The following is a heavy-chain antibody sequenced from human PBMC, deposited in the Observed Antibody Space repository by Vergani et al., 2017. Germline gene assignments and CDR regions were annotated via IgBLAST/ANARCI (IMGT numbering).Heavy chain of an antibody. CDR2: ISGSGGST. CDR1: GFTFSSYA. Sequence: VQLLESGGGLVQPGGSLRLSCAASGFTFSSYAMSWVRQAPGKGLEWVSAISGSGGSTYYADSVKGRFTISRDNSKNTLYLQMNSLRAEDTAVYYCAKDLLGIVVVPAAGDDYWGQGTLVTVSS. J-gene: IGHJ4*02. V-gene: IGHV3-23*01. CDR3: AKDLLGIVVVPAAGDDY. D-gene: IGHD2-2*03.